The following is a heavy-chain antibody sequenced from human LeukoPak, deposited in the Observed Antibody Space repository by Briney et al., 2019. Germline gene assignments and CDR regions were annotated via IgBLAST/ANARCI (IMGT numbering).Heavy chain of an antibody. D-gene: IGHD3-22*01. V-gene: IGHV3-23*01. CDR3: AKDREVTMIVVVITYINVAFDI. CDR1: GFTFSSYA. J-gene: IGHJ3*02. CDR2: ISGSGGST. Sequence: GSLRLSCAASGFTFSSYAMSWVHQAPGKGLEWVSAISGSGGSTYYADSVKGRFTISRDNSKNTLYLQMNSLRAEDTAVYYCAKDREVTMIVVVITYINVAFDIWGQGTMVTVSS.